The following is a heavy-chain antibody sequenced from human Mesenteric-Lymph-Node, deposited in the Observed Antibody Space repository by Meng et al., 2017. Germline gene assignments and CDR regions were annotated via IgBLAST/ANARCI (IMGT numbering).Heavy chain of an antibody. CDR2: ISSSSSYI. D-gene: IGHD3-10*01. J-gene: IGHJ4*02. CDR3: ARVAPGYYYGSGSPFDY. CDR1: GFSFSSYG. Sequence: GGSLRLSCVASGFSFSSYGMNWVRQAPGKGLEWVSSISSSSSYIYYADSVKGRFTISRDNAKNSLYLQMNSLRAEDTAVYYCARVAPGYYYGSGSPFDYWGQGTLVTVSS. V-gene: IGHV3-21*01.